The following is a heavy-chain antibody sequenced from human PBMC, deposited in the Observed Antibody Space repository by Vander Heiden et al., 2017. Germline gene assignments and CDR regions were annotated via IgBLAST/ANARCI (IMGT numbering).Heavy chain of an antibody. V-gene: IGHV3-23*01. CDR2: SSGSGGSK. CDR3: AKDSFDY. J-gene: IGHJ4*02. Sequence: EVQLFEPRVGLVQPGASLRLSCAASGFTFSIYAMSWVRQAPGKGLEWVSASSGSGGSKYYADSVKGRFTISRDNSKNTLYLQMNSLRAEDTAVYYCAKDSFDYWGQGTLVTVSS. CDR1: GFTFSIYA.